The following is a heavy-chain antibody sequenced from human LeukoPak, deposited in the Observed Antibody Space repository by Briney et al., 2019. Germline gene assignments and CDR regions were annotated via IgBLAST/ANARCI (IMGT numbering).Heavy chain of an antibody. CDR1: GFTFSDYY. J-gene: IGHJ4*02. D-gene: IGHD2-15*01. CDR2: ISGGSSTI. CDR3: ARRGSGRHFDF. V-gene: IGHV3-11*01. Sequence: GGSLRLSCAASGFTFSDYYMSWIRQGRGTGLEWVSYISGGSSTIYYADSLKGRFTVSRDNAKNSLYLLMNSLRAEDTAVYYCARRGSGRHFDFWGQGTLVTVSS.